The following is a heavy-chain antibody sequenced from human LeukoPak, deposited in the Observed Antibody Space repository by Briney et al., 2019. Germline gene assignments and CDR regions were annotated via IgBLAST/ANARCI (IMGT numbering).Heavy chain of an antibody. Sequence: GESLKISGKCSGYSFTSYWSGWVRQLPGKGLEWMGIIYPGDSDTRYSPSFQGKVSISADKSISTAYLQWSSLKASDTDMCYCARHGSGGSYYYYGMDVWGQGTTVTVSS. CDR3: ARHGSGGSYYYYGMDV. J-gene: IGHJ6*02. D-gene: IGHD1-26*01. CDR2: IYPGDSDT. V-gene: IGHV5-51*01. CDR1: GYSFTSYW.